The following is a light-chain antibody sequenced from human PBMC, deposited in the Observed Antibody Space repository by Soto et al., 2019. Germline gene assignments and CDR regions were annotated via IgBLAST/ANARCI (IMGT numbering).Light chain of an antibody. CDR3: QQRYIWPPIT. CDR1: QSVSIY. J-gene: IGKJ5*01. Sequence: EIVLTQSPATLSLSPGERATLSCRTSQSVSIYLAWYQQKPGQAPRLLISDASHRATGIPARFSGSGSGTDFTLTISSLEPEDFAVYYCQQRYIWPPITFGQGTRLEIK. CDR2: DAS. V-gene: IGKV3-11*01.